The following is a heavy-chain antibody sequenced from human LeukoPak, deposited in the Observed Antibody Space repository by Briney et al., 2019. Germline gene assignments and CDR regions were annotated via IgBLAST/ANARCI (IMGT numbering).Heavy chain of an antibody. V-gene: IGHV4-59*08. CDR2: IYYSGST. J-gene: IGHJ6*03. Sequence: PSETLSLTCAVYGGSFNNYYWSWIRQPPGKGLEWIGSIYYSGSTYYNPSLKSRVTISVDTSKNQFSLKLSSVTAADTAVYYCARQAYYDFWSGYYPTYYMDVWGKGTTVTVSS. CDR1: GGSFNNYY. CDR3: ARQAYYDFWSGYYPTYYMDV. D-gene: IGHD3-3*01.